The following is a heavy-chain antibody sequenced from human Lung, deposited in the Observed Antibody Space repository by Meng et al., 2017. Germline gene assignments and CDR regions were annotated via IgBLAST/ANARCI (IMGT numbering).Heavy chain of an antibody. CDR2: ISHSGST. Sequence: QLQLQESGSGLVKPSQTLSLTCSVSGGSISSGGYSWSWIRQPPGKGLEWIGYISHSGSTYYNPSLKNRVTISVDRSKNQFSLRLTSVTAADTAVYSCARSGYCSGSSCYGSFDSWGQGTLVTVSP. CDR1: GGSISSGGYS. D-gene: IGHD2-15*01. J-gene: IGHJ4*02. CDR3: ARSGYCSGSSCYGSFDS. V-gene: IGHV4-30-2*01.